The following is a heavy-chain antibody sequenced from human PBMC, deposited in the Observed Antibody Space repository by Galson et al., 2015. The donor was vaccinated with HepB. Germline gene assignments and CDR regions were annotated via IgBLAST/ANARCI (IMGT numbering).Heavy chain of an antibody. CDR3: AKIHDSTAFGFEY. CDR1: GFTFSSYV. V-gene: IGHV3-30*18. Sequence: SLRLSCAASGFTFSSYVMHWVRQAPGKGLEGVALISYDANRKYYADSVKGRFTISRDNSKNTLYLQGNSLRPEDTAVYYCAKIHDSTAFGFEYWGQGTLVTVSS. D-gene: IGHD2/OR15-2a*01. J-gene: IGHJ4*02. CDR2: ISYDANRK.